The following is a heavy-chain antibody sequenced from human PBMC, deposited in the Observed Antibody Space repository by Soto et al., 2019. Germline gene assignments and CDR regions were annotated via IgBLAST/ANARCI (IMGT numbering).Heavy chain of an antibody. CDR1: GFSFSDEN. Sequence: PXESLGLTCSASGFSFSDENMSWVRQVPGKGLEWVSGISGGGSYIFYADSVQGRFSISRDNPKNSLFLEMNSLRVEDTAVYYCASDSHCHSTSCFFPPDVWGQGTTVTVSS. CDR3: ASDSHCHSTSCFFPPDV. D-gene: IGHD2-2*01. J-gene: IGHJ6*02. V-gene: IGHV3-21*06. CDR2: ISGGGSYI.